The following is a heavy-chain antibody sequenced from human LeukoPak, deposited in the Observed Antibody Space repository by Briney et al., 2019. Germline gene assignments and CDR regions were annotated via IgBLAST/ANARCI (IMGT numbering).Heavy chain of an antibody. J-gene: IGHJ4*02. V-gene: IGHV4-61*02. D-gene: IGHD1-26*01. CDR2: IYTSGST. CDR1: GGSISSSSYY. Sequence: SETLSLTCTVSGGSISSSSYYWSWIRQPAGKGLEWIGRIYTSGSTNYNPSLKSRVTMSVDTSKNQFSLKLSSVTAADTAVYYCARDQAGAINYWGQGTLVTVSS. CDR3: ARDQAGAINY.